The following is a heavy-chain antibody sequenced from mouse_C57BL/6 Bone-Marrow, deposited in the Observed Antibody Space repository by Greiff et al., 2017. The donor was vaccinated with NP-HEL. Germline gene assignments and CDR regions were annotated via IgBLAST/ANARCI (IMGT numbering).Heavy chain of an antibody. CDR3: ARSGYYGRSPFAY. CDR1: GYTFTSYG. Sequence: VQLQQSGAELARPGASVKLSCKASGYTFTSYGISWVKQRTGQGLEWIGEIYPRSGNTYYNEKFKGKATLTADKSSSTAYMELRSLTSEDTAFYFCARSGYYGRSPFAYWGQGTLVTVSA. CDR2: IYPRSGNT. J-gene: IGHJ3*01. V-gene: IGHV1-81*01. D-gene: IGHD1-1*01.